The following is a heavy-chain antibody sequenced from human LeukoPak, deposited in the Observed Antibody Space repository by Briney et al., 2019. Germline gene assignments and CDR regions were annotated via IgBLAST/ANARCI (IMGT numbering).Heavy chain of an antibody. CDR1: GGSFSGYY. CDR3: ARRKEGGYCSGGSCYPFAFDI. CDR2: INHSGST. J-gene: IGHJ3*02. D-gene: IGHD2-15*01. V-gene: IGHV4-34*01. Sequence: PSETLSLTCAVYGGSFSGYYWSWIRQPPGKGLEWIGEINHSGSTNYNPSLKSRVTISVDTSKNQFSLKLSSVTAADTAVYYCARRKEGGYCSGGSCYPFAFDIWGQGTMVTVSS.